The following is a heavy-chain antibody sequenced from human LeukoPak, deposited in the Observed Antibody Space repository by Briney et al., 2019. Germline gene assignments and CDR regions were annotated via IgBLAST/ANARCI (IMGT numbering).Heavy chain of an antibody. CDR1: GGSISSGGYY. CDR3: ARAGTRDSSSSSPFDY. Sequence: SETLSLTCTVSGGSISSGGYYWSWLRQHPGKGLEWIGYIYYSGSTYYNPSLKSLVTISVDTSKTQFSLKLSSVPVADTAVYYCARAGTRDSSSSSPFDYWGQGTLVTVSS. V-gene: IGHV4-31*01. J-gene: IGHJ4*02. CDR2: IYYSGST. D-gene: IGHD6-13*01.